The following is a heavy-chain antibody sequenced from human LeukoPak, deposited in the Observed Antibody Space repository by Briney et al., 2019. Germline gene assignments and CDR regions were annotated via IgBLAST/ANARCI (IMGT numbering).Heavy chain of an antibody. J-gene: IGHJ4*02. CDR3: TSPPSIAVADPFDS. CDR2: INSDGSSI. D-gene: IGHD6-19*01. CDR1: GFAFSDNW. V-gene: IGHV3-74*01. Sequence: GGSLRLSCAASGFAFSDNWMHWVRHAPGKGLEWVSAINSDGSSINYADSVQGRFTISRDNAKNMLYLQIDSLRAEDTSVYYCTSPPSIAVADPFDSWGQGTLVTVSS.